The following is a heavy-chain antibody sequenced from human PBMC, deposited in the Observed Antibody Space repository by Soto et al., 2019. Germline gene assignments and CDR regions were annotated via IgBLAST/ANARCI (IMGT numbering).Heavy chain of an antibody. V-gene: IGHV3-23*01. D-gene: IGHD3-10*01. CDR2: IDGSGAA. Sequence: EVQLLESGGDLGQPGGSLRLSCVASGYVFSNYAMAWVRQVPGKGLQWVSRIDGSGAAHYGDSVKGRFTMSRDNSKNTLFLQLDRLRVEDTAVYFCAREDSNRGLAFDAWGKGTWVAVSS. J-gene: IGHJ3*01. CDR1: GYVFSNYA. CDR3: AREDSNRGLAFDA.